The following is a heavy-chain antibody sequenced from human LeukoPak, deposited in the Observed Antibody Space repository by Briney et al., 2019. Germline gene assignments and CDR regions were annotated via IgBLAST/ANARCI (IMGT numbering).Heavy chain of an antibody. CDR3: ARDYYGSGSYSIN. Sequence: GESLKISRKGSGYSFTTYWISWVRQMPGKGLEWMGRIDPSDSYTNYSPSFQGHVTISADKSISAAYLQWSSLKASDTAMYYCARDYYGSGSYSINWGQGTLVTVSS. J-gene: IGHJ4*02. D-gene: IGHD3-10*01. V-gene: IGHV5-10-1*01. CDR1: GYSFTTYW. CDR2: IDPSDSYT.